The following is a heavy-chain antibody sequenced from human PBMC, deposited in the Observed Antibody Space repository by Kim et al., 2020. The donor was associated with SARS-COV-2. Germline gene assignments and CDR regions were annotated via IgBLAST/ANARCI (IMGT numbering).Heavy chain of an antibody. J-gene: IGHJ4*02. Sequence: QKFQGRVTITADESTSTAYMELSSLRSEDTAVYYCARGEGIAVAGAFDYWGQGTLVTVSS. CDR3: ARGEGIAVAGAFDY. D-gene: IGHD6-19*01. V-gene: IGHV1-69*01.